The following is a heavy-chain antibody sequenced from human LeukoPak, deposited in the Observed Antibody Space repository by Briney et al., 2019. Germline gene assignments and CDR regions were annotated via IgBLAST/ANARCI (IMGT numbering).Heavy chain of an antibody. CDR1: GYTFTSFY. CDR2: INPSGGST. CDR3: ATSTYYDFWSGSDDAFDI. D-gene: IGHD3-3*01. V-gene: IGHV1-46*01. J-gene: IGHJ3*02. Sequence: ASVKVSCKASGYTFTSFYMHWVRQAPGQGLEWMGIINPSGGSTSYAQKFQGRVTMTRDTSTSTVYMELSSLRSEDTAVYYCATSTYYDFWSGSDDAFDIWGQGTMVTVSS.